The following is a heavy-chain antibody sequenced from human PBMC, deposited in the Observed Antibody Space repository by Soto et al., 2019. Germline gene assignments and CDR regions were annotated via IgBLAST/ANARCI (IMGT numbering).Heavy chain of an antibody. CDR3: ARVYGDYLDY. Sequence: TLSLTCAVSGGSISSGGYSWSWIRQPPGKGLEWIGYIYYSGSTNYNPSLKSRVTISVDTSKNQFSLKLSSVTAADTAVYYCARVYGDYLDYWGQGTLVTVSS. J-gene: IGHJ4*02. D-gene: IGHD4-17*01. CDR1: GGSISSGGYS. V-gene: IGHV4-61*08. CDR2: IYYSGST.